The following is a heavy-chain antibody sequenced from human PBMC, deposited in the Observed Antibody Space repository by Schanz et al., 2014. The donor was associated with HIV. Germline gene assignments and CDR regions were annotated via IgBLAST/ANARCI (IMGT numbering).Heavy chain of an antibody. CDR2: ISYDGRNK. Sequence: ESGGGVVQPGGSLRLSCAASGFTFNSYGMHWVRQAPGKGLEWVSVISYDGRNKLYAGSVKDRFTISRDNAKNTLYVQIRSLRNEDTAVYYCVKGERIGYRIEVTGPTFDYWGQGTLVTVSS. CDR3: VKGERIGYRIEVTGPTFDY. J-gene: IGHJ4*02. D-gene: IGHD3-22*01. CDR1: GFTFNSYG. V-gene: IGHV3-30*18.